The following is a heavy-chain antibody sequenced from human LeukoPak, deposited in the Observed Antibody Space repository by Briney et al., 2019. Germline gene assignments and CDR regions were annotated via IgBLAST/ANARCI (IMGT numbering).Heavy chain of an antibody. D-gene: IGHD2-21*02. CDR3: AKDGVAYCGGDCTAQFFYYMDV. V-gene: IGHV3-30*02. CDR1: GFTFRSFG. CDR2: ISYDEINQ. Sequence: QSGGSLKLSCASSGFTFRSFGMHWVRQAPGKGLEWVAFISYDEINQYYADSVKGRFTISRDTSKNTLYLQMNSLRAEDTAVYYCAKDGVAYCGGDCTAQFFYYMDVWGKGTTVTVSS. J-gene: IGHJ6*03.